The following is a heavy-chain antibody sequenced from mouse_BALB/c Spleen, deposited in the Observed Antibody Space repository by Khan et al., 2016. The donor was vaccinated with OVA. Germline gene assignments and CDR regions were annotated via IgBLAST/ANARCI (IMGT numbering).Heavy chain of an antibody. CDR3: AKTARIKY. Sequence: EVELVESGPGLVKPSQSLSLTCTVTGYSITSGYVWNWIRQFPGNKLEWMGYISYSGSTNYNPSFKSRISITRDTSKNQFFLQLNSVTTEDTATYYCAKTARIKYWGQGTTLTVSS. CDR1: GYSITSGYV. CDR2: ISYSGST. J-gene: IGHJ2*01. D-gene: IGHD1-2*01. V-gene: IGHV3-2*02.